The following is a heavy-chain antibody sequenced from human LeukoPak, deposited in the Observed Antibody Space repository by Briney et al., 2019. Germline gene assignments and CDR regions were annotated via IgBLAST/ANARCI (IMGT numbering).Heavy chain of an antibody. CDR2: ISYDGSNE. V-gene: IGHV3-30*18. Sequence: GRSLRLSCVVSGFTFSSYGFHWVRQAPGKGLEWVAGISYDGSNEFYADSVKGRFTISRDNSKSTLYLQMNSLRAEDTAVYYCAKVGAPVAGTVDYWGQGTLVTVSS. D-gene: IGHD6-19*01. J-gene: IGHJ4*02. CDR1: GFTFSSYG. CDR3: AKVGAPVAGTVDY.